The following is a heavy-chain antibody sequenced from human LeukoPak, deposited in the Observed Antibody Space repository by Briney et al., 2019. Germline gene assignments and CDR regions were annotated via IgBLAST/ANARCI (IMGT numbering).Heavy chain of an antibody. J-gene: IGHJ5*02. Sequence: GGSLRLSCAASGFTFSTYTMNWVRQAPGKGLELVSSISPNSDYIYYAASVKGRFTISRDNAKNSLYLQMNSLRAEDTAVYYCAKDRPGVVPASPFDPWGQGTLVTVSS. CDR1: GFTFSTYT. D-gene: IGHD2-2*01. V-gene: IGHV3-21*04. CDR3: AKDRPGVVPASPFDP. CDR2: ISPNSDYI.